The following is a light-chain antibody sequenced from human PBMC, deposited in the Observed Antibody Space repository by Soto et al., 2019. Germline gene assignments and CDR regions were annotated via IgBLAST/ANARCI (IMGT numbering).Light chain of an antibody. CDR1: QSVSSNY. CDR2: GAS. Sequence: EIVLTQSPGTLSLSPGERATLSCRASQSVSSNYLAWYQQKPGQAPSLLIYGASSRATGIPDTFNCSGSGTDFTFIISRLEPEDFGVYYCQQYGSSAPITFGQGTRVEIE. CDR3: QQYGSSAPIT. J-gene: IGKJ5*01. V-gene: IGKV3-20*01.